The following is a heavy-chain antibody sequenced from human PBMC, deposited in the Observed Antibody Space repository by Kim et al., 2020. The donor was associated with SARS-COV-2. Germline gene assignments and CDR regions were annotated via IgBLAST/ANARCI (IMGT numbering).Heavy chain of an antibody. CDR2: IIPIFGTA. V-gene: IGHV1-69*13. Sequence: SVKVSCKASGGTFSSYAISWVRQAPGQGLEWMGGIIPIFGTANYAQKFQGRVTITADESTSTAYMELSSLRSEDTAVYYCARDHSGSYYYYYGMDVWGQGTPVTVSS. D-gene: IGHD1-26*01. J-gene: IGHJ6*02. CDR3: ARDHSGSYYYYYGMDV. CDR1: GGTFSSYA.